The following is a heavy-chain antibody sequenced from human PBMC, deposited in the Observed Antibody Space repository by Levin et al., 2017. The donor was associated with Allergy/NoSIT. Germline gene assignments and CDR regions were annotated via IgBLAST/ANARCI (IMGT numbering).Heavy chain of an antibody. V-gene: IGHV3-9*01. J-gene: IGHJ3*02. CDR1: GFTFDDYA. CDR2: ISWNSGSI. Sequence: SCAASGFTFDDYAMHWVRQAPGKGLEWVSGISWNSGSIGYADSVKGRFTISRDNAKNSLYLQMNSLRAEDTALYYCAKGRAALTPDAFDIWGQGTMVTVSS. CDR3: AKGRAALTPDAFDI. D-gene: IGHD6-13*01.